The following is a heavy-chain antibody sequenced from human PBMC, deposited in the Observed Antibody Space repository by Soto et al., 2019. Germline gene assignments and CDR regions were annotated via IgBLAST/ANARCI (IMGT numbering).Heavy chain of an antibody. CDR3: AKAQGVYSGYGDYCDY. Sequence: QVQLVESGGGVVQPGRSLRLSCAASGFTFSSYGMHWVRQAPGKGLEWVAAISYDGSNKYYADSVKGRFTISRDNSKNALYLQMNSLRAEDTAVYYYAKAQGVYSGYGDYCDYWGQGTLVTVSS. V-gene: IGHV3-30*18. J-gene: IGHJ4*02. D-gene: IGHD5-12*01. CDR1: GFTFSSYG. CDR2: ISYDGSNK.